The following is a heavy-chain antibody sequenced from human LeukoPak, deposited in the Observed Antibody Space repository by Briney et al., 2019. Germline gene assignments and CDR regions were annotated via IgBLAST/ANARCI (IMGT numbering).Heavy chain of an antibody. CDR1: GFTFSNAW. CDR2: IKTKIDGGTT. Sequence: GGSLRLSCAASGFTFSNAWMSWVRQAPGKGLEWVGRIKTKIDGGTTDYGAPVKGRFTISRDDSKNTLYLQMNSLKTEDTAVYYCTGRNFDYWGQGTLVTVSS. V-gene: IGHV3-15*01. J-gene: IGHJ4*02. CDR3: TGRNFDY.